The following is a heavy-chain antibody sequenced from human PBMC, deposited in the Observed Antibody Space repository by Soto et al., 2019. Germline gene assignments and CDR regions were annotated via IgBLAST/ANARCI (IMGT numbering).Heavy chain of an antibody. CDR1: GFTFSSYG. CDR3: ARGGFCLDSSGSCGMDV. J-gene: IGHJ6*02. D-gene: IGHD3-22*01. CDR2: IWYDGSNK. Sequence: QVQLVESGGGVVQPGRSLRLSCAASGFTFSSYGMHWVRQAPGKGLEWVAVIWYDGSNKYYADSVKGRFTISRDNSKNTLYLQMNSLRAEDTAVYYCARGGFCLDSSGSCGMDVWGQGTTVTVSS. V-gene: IGHV3-33*01.